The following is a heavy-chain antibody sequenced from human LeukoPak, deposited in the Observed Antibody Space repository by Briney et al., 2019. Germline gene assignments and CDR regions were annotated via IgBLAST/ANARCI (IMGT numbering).Heavy chain of an antibody. Sequence: GGSLRLSCAASGFTFSSYAMHWVRQAPGKGLEYVSAITSNGDKTYYGNSVKGRFTISRDNSKNTLYLQMGSLSIEDVAVYYCAKGGATTLFDYWGQGTLVTVSS. J-gene: IGHJ4*02. CDR3: AKGGATTLFDY. D-gene: IGHD1-26*01. V-gene: IGHV3-64*01. CDR1: GFTFSSYA. CDR2: ITSNGDKT.